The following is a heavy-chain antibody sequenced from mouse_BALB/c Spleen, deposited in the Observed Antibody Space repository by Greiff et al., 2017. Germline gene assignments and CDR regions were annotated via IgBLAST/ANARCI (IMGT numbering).Heavy chain of an antibody. CDR1: GYTFTSYW. V-gene: IGHV1-7*01. Sequence: QVHVKQSGAELAKPGASVKMSCKASGYTFTSYWMHWVKQRPGQGLEWIGYINPSTGYTEYNQKFKDKATLTADKSSSTAYMQLSSLTSEDSAVYYCARIYYGYDGAMDYWGQGTSVTVSS. J-gene: IGHJ4*01. CDR2: INPSTGYT. D-gene: IGHD2-2*01. CDR3: ARIYYGYDGAMDY.